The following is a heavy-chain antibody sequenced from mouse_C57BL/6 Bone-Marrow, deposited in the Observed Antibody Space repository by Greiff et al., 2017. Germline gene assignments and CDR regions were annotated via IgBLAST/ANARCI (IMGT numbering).Heavy chain of an antibody. V-gene: IGHV1-69*01. CDR2: IDPSDSYT. J-gene: IGHJ1*03. D-gene: IGHD1-1*01. Sequence: QVQLQQPGAELVMPGASVKLSCKASGYTFTSYWMHWVKQRPGQGLEWIGEIDPSDSYTNYNQKFKGKSTLPVDKSSSTAYMQLSSLTSEDSAVYYCARDWGDGSSWGDWYFDVWGTGTTVTVSS. CDR3: ARDWGDGSSWGDWYFDV. CDR1: GYTFTSYW.